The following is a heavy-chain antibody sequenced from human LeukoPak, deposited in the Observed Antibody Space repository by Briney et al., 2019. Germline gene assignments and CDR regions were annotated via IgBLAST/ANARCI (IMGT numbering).Heavy chain of an antibody. D-gene: IGHD5-18*01. Sequence: PGGSLRLSCAASAFTFSSYWMHWVRQAPGKGLVWVSRIKSDGSSISYADSVKGRFTISRDNAKNTLYLQMNSLRAEDTAVYYCAKDSSYSYGYSAYYMDVWGKGTTVTVSS. CDR3: AKDSSYSYGYSAYYMDV. J-gene: IGHJ6*03. CDR2: IKSDGSSI. V-gene: IGHV3-74*01. CDR1: AFTFSSYW.